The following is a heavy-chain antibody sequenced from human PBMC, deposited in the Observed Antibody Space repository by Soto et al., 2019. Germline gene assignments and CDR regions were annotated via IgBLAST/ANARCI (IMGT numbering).Heavy chain of an antibody. J-gene: IGHJ4*02. CDR3: ARADYCDDDY. CDR1: GYTFSSYR. D-gene: IGHD4-17*01. CDR2: IHAYNGDT. V-gene: IGHV1-18*01. Sequence: QVQLVQSGAEVKKPGASVKVSCKASGYTFSSYRISWVRQAPGQGPEWMGWIHAYNGDTKYAQKFQDRLIMTTATSTSTAYMELRSLTSDDTAVYYCARADYCDDDYWGQGTLVTVSS.